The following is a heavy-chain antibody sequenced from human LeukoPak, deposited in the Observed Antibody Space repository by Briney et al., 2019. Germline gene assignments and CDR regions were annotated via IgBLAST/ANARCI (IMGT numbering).Heavy chain of an antibody. D-gene: IGHD2-15*01. CDR2: INHSGST. J-gene: IGHJ3*02. CDR3: ARRYCSGGSCYSERGAFDI. Sequence: SETLSLTCTVSGDSISSYYWSWIRQPPGKGLEWIGEINHSGSTNYNPSLKSRVTISVDTSKNQFSLKLSSVTAADTAVYYCARRYCSGGSCYSERGAFDIWGQGTMVTVSS. CDR1: GDSISSYY. V-gene: IGHV4-34*01.